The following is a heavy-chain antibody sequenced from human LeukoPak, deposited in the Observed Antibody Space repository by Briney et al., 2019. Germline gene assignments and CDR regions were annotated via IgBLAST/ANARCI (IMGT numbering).Heavy chain of an antibody. V-gene: IGHV3-30*14. D-gene: IGHD6-13*01. Sequence: GRSLRLSCAASGFTFSYYAMHWVRQAPGKGLEWVAVISYDESNKYYADSVKGRFTISRDTSKNTLYLQMSSLRGDDPAVYYCLKGSQGPIWQQLVPDHWGQGTQVTVSS. CDR2: ISYDESNK. J-gene: IGHJ4*02. CDR1: GFTFSYYA. CDR3: LKGSQGPIWQQLVPDH.